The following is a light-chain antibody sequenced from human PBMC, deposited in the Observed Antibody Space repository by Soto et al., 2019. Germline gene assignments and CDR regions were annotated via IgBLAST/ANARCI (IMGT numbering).Light chain of an antibody. CDR1: SSDVGGYNY. Sequence: QSALTQPASVSGSLGQSITISCTGTSSDVGGYNYVSWYQQHPGKDPKVVIFEVTKRPSGVPSRFSGSKSGTTASLTVSGPQAEDEGDYYCNSYTSSSTVLFGGGTKLTVL. CDR3: NSYTSSSTVL. J-gene: IGLJ2*01. V-gene: IGLV2-14*01. CDR2: EVT.